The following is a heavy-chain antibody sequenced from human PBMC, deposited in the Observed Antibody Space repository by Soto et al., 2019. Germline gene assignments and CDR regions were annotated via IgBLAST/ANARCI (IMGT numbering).Heavy chain of an antibody. D-gene: IGHD1-1*01. CDR3: ATWKTTTFDI. V-gene: IGHV4-4*02. J-gene: IGHJ3*02. CDR2: IYHSGSS. CDR1: GGSVGSNNW. Sequence: QVHLQESGPGVVKPSGTLSLSCVVSGGSVGSNNWWSWVRQAPGKGLEWLGEIYHSGSSRYSPSLKSRLTMTLDNSKTHFSVTLSSVTAADTAVYYCATWKTTTFDIGGPGTLVTVSS.